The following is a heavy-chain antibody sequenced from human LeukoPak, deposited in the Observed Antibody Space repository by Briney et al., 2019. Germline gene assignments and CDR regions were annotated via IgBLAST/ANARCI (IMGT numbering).Heavy chain of an antibody. V-gene: IGHV3-43*02. J-gene: IGHJ4*02. CDR3: AKGVNGISYTFDY. D-gene: IGHD2-8*01. CDR1: GFTFEHYS. Sequence: GGSLRLSCVASGFTFEHYSMHWVRPLPGKGPEWVSLISGDGLTTHYGDSMTGRATISRDNGKNSLSLQMNSLKTEDSGLYYCAKGVNGISYTFDYWGRGTLVTVSS. CDR2: ISGDGLTT.